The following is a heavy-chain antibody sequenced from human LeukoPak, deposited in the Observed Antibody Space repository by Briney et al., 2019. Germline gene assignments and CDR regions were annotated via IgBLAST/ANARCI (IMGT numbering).Heavy chain of an antibody. CDR3: ARDGGYYDSRGWSQYYFDY. J-gene: IGHJ4*02. CDR1: GFTFSSYA. Sequence: PGGSLRLSCAASGFTFSSYAMHWVRQAPGKGLEWVAVISYDGSNKYYADSVKGRFTISRDNSKNTLYLQMNSLRAEDTAVYYCARDGGYYDSRGWSQYYFDYWGQGTLVTVSS. CDR2: ISYDGSNK. D-gene: IGHD3-22*01. V-gene: IGHV3-30*04.